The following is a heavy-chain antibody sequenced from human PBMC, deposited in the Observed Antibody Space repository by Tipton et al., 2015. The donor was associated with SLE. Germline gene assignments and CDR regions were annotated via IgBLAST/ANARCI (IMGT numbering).Heavy chain of an antibody. CDR2: IYHSGST. V-gene: IGHV4-4*02. J-gene: IGHJ6*02. D-gene: IGHD2-21*02. Sequence: TLSLTCTVSGGSISSSNWWTWVRQPPGKGLEWIGEIYHSGSTNYNPSLKSRVTISVDTAKNQFSLKLTSVTAADTAVYYCARGMVTWRGAIIGVDVWGQGTTVNVSS. CDR1: GGSISSSNW. CDR3: ARGMVTWRGAIIGVDV.